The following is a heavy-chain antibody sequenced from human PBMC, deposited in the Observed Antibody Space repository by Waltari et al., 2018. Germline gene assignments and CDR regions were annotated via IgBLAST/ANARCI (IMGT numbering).Heavy chain of an antibody. Sequence: QVQLVQSGAEVKKPGSSVKVSCKASGGTFSSYAISWVRQAPGQGLEWMGGSTPIFGTANYAQKFQGRVTITADESTSTAYMELSSLRSEDTAVYYCARDLGRGSDYYFDYWGQGTLVTVSS. D-gene: IGHD3-10*01. J-gene: IGHJ4*02. CDR3: ARDLGRGSDYYFDY. CDR2: STPIFGTA. CDR1: GGTFSSYA. V-gene: IGHV1-69*01.